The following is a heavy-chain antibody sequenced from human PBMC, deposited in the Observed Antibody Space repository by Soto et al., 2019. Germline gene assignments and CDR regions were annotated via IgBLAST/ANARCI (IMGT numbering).Heavy chain of an antibody. D-gene: IGHD6-6*01. Sequence: GSLRLSCAASGFTFSSYSMNWVRQAPGKGLEWVSSISSSSSYIYYADSVKGRFTISRDNAKNSLYLQMNSLRAEDTAVYYCARDLLAARIGYWGQGTLVTVSS. CDR2: ISSSSSYI. V-gene: IGHV3-21*01. CDR3: ARDLLAARIGY. CDR1: GFTFSSYS. J-gene: IGHJ4*02.